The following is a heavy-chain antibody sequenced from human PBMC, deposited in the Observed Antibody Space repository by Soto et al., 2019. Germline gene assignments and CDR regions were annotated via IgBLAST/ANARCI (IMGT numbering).Heavy chain of an antibody. CDR1: GGSISSGGYY. J-gene: IGHJ4*02. Sequence: SETLSLTCTVSGGSISSGGYYWSWIRQHPGKGLEWIGYIYYSGSTYYNPSLKSRVTISVDTSKDQFSLKLSSVTVADTAVYYCARERVPNLRFLEWPLPYFDYWGQGTLVTVSS. CDR2: IYYSGST. V-gene: IGHV4-31*03. CDR3: ARERVPNLRFLEWPLPYFDY. D-gene: IGHD3-3*01.